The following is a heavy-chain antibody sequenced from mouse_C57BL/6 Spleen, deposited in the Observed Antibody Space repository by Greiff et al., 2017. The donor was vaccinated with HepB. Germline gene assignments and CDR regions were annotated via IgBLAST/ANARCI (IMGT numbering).Heavy chain of an antibody. CDR2: IDPANGNT. D-gene: IGHD2-4*01. CDR3: ARWDYYDYDYAMDY. J-gene: IGHJ4*01. CDR1: GFNIKNTY. V-gene: IGHV14-3*01. Sequence: EVQRVESVAELVRPGASVKLSCTASGFNIKNTYMHWVKQRPEQGLEWIGRIDPANGNTKYAPKFQGKATITADTSSNTAYLQLSSLTSEDTAIYYCARWDYYDYDYAMDYWGQGTSVTVSS.